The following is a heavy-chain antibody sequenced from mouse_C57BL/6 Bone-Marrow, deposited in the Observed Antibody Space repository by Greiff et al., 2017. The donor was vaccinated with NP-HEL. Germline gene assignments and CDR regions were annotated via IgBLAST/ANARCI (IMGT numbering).Heavy chain of an antibody. CDR2: IDPENGDT. CDR1: GFNIKDDY. CDR3: TTDGYFDV. V-gene: IGHV14-4*01. Sequence: QLQQSGAELVRPGASVKLSCTASGFNIKDDYMHWVKQRPEQGLEWIGWIDPENGDTEYASKFQGKATITADTSSNTAYLQLSSLTSEDTAVYYCTTDGYFDVWGTGTTVTVSS. J-gene: IGHJ1*03.